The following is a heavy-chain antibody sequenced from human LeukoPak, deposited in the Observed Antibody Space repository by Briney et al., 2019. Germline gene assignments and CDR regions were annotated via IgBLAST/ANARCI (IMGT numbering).Heavy chain of an antibody. CDR2: IIPIFGTA. V-gene: IGHV1-69*05. Sequence: GASVKVSCKASGGTFSSYAISWVRQAPGQGLEWTGGIIPIFGTANYAQKFQGRVTITTDESTSTAYMELSSLRSEDTAVYYCARADDSSGYYPSFDNWFDPWGQGTLVTVSS. CDR1: GGTFSSYA. D-gene: IGHD3-22*01. J-gene: IGHJ5*02. CDR3: ARADDSSGYYPSFDNWFDP.